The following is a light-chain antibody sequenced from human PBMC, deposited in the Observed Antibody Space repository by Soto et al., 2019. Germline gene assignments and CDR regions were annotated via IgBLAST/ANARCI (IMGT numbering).Light chain of an antibody. V-gene: IGLV2-14*03. CDR1: SSDVGNYNY. J-gene: IGLJ2*01. Sequence: QSALTQPASVSGSPGQSITISCTGTSSDVGNYNYVSWYQHHPGKAPKLIIFDVSNRPSGLSNRFSGSKSGNTASLTIFGLQGEDEADYYCSSYTSTSTVIFGGGTKLTVL. CDR2: DVS. CDR3: SSYTSTSTVI.